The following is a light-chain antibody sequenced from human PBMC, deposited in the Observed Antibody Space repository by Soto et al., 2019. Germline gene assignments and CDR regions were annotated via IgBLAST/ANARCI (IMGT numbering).Light chain of an antibody. CDR2: VAS. V-gene: IGKV3-20*01. J-gene: IGKJ4*01. CDR3: QQYGSSPALT. CDR1: QSVSSSY. Sequence: EIVLTQSPGTLSLSPGERATLSCRASQSVSSSYLAWYQQKPGQAPRLLIYVASSRATGTPDRFSGSGSGTDFTLTISRLEPEDFAVYYCQQYGSSPALTFGGGTKVDIK.